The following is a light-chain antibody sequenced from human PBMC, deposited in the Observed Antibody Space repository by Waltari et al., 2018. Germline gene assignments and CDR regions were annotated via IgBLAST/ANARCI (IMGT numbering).Light chain of an antibody. V-gene: IGKV3-15*01. CDR2: GAS. CDR3: QQYNNWPPDT. J-gene: IGKJ2*01. Sequence: EIVMTQSPATLSASPGERATLSGRASQSVSSNLAWYQQKPGQAPRLLIYGASTRATGIPARFSGSGSGTEFTLTISSMQSEDFAVYYCQQYNNWPPDTFGQGTKLEIK. CDR1: QSVSSN.